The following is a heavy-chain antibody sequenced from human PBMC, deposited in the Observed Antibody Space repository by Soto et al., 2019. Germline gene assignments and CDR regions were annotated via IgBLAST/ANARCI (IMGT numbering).Heavy chain of an antibody. CDR1: GGSISSGGYY. CDR2: IFYRGSP. V-gene: IGHV4-31*03. J-gene: IGHJ4*02. CDR3: ARGNSSDY. Sequence: SETLSLTCTVSGGSISSGGYYWNWIRQHPGKGLEWIGNIFYRGSPSYDPSLKGRVNISLDTSQNQFSLKLTSVTAADTAVYYCARGNSSDYWGQGALVTVSS.